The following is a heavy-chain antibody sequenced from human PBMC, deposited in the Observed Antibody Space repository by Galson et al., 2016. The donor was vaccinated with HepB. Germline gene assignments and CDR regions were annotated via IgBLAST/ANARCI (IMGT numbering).Heavy chain of an antibody. J-gene: IGHJ6*03. Sequence: SETLSLTCTVSGGSISSSSFYWGWIRQPPGKGLEWIGSIYYSGTTYYNPSLKSRVTISADTSKNQFSLKLTSVTAADTAEYYCASSGGSYSSYYYMDVWDKGTTVTVSS. V-gene: IGHV4-39*01. D-gene: IGHD1-26*01. CDR3: ASSGGSYSSYYYMDV. CDR1: GGSISSSSFY. CDR2: IYYSGTT.